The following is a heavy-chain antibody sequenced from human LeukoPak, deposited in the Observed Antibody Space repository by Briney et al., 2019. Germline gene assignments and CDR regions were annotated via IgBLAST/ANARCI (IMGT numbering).Heavy chain of an antibody. Sequence: GGSLRLSCAASGFTLSYYWTTWVRQAPGKGLEWVANIKPDGSEEYYVDSVKGRFIVSRDNAKNSLYLEMSNLRVEDTAVYYCASTSWTGYDYWGQGTLVTVSS. CDR3: ASTSWTGYDY. CDR1: GFTLSYYW. V-gene: IGHV3-7*01. D-gene: IGHD3/OR15-3a*01. CDR2: IKPDGSEE. J-gene: IGHJ4*02.